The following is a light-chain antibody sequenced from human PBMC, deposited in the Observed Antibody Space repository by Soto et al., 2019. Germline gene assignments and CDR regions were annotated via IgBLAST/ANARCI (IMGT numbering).Light chain of an antibody. J-gene: IGKJ1*01. CDR1: QTVSSS. CDR3: QQYNHWPPT. CDR2: EAS. Sequence: EIVLTQSPATLSLSPGERATLSCRASQTVSSSLAWYQQKPGQAPRLLIYEASNRATGIPARFSGSGSGADFTLTISSLEPEDFALYYCQQYNHWPPTFGHGTKVDIK. V-gene: IGKV3-11*01.